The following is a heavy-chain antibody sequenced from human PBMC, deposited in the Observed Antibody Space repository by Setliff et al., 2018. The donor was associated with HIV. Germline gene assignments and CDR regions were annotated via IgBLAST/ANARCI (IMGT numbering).Heavy chain of an antibody. CDR2: IYYSGST. J-gene: IGHJ5*02. Sequence: SETLSLTCTVSGGSISSYYWSWIRQPPGKGLEWIGYIYYSGSTNYNPSLKSRVTISVDTSKNQFSLKLSSVTAADTAVYYCASLLGYCSGGSCYSGWFDPWGQGTPVTVSS. V-gene: IGHV4-59*01. CDR3: ASLLGYCSGGSCYSGWFDP. D-gene: IGHD2-15*01. CDR1: GGSISSYY.